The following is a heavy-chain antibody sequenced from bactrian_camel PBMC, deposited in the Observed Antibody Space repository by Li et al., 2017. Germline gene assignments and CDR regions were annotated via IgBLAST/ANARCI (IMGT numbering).Heavy chain of an antibody. CDR2: LYIGTGGSATSTT. J-gene: IGHJ4*01. CDR3: AAGEWVAAPDRESEYNY. CDR1: GDIGSIDA. D-gene: IGHD7*01. Sequence: VQLVESGGGSVKAGGSLRLSCSASGDIGSIDAFGWFRLAPGKEREGVAALYIGTGGSATSTTYYGDSVKGRFAISQDNAKHTVYLQMSSLKPEDTAMYYCAAGEWVAAPDRESEYNYWGQGTQVTVS. V-gene: IGHV3S54*01.